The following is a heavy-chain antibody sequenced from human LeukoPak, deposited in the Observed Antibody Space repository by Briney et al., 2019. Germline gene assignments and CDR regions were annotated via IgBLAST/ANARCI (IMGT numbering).Heavy chain of an antibody. Sequence: GGSLRLSCAASGFTFSSYGIHWVRQAPGKGLEWVTFIQYDGSDKYADSVKGRFTISRDNSKNVLYLQMNSLRAEDTALHYCAKSSSRLDTSSFEYWGQGTLVTVSP. CDR1: GFTFSSYG. V-gene: IGHV3-30*02. CDR2: IQYDGSDK. J-gene: IGHJ4*02. CDR3: AKSSSRLDTSSFEY. D-gene: IGHD5-18*01.